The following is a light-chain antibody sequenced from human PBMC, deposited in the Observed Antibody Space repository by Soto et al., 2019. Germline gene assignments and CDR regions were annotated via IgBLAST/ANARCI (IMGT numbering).Light chain of an antibody. CDR3: KKAYSFPIN. V-gene: IGKV1D-12*01. J-gene: IGKJ5*01. CDR2: GAS. Sequence: DIEVAQSPSSLSQCVGGRVTISCRASQDIAGYLAWYQHKPGRPTELLIHGASRLQSGVPGRFSGSGSGKDFTISIKSIQNEDFVNYYCKKAYSFPINVGKGTQLEIK. CDR1: QDIAGY.